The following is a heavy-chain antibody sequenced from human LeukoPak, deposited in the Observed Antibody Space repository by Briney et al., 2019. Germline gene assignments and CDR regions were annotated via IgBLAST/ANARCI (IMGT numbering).Heavy chain of an antibody. V-gene: IGHV3-23*01. Sequence: HPGGSPRLSCAASGFTFSSYAMSWVRQAPGKGLEWVSAISGSGGSTYYADSVKGRFTISRDNSKNTLYLQMNSLRAEDTAVYHCAKGHSYGPHFDYWGQGTLVTVSS. J-gene: IGHJ4*02. D-gene: IGHD5-18*01. CDR3: AKGHSYGPHFDY. CDR2: ISGSGGST. CDR1: GFTFSSYA.